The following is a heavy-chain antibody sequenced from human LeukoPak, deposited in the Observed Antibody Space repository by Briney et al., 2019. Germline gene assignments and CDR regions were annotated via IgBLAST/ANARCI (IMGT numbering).Heavy chain of an antibody. Sequence: PGRSLRLSCAASGFTFSSYGMHWVRQAPGKGLGWVAVIWYDGSNKYYADCVKGRFTISRANSKNTLYLQMNSLRAEDTDVYYCARDPTYGAAAGTFDYWGQGTLVTVSS. J-gene: IGHJ4*02. D-gene: IGHD6-13*01. CDR2: IWYDGSNK. CDR3: ARDPTYGAAAGTFDY. CDR1: GFTFSSYG. V-gene: IGHV3-33*01.